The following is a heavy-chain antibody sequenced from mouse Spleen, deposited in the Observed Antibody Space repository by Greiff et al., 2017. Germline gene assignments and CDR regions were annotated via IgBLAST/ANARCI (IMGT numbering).Heavy chain of an antibody. Sequence: VQLQQSGPVLVKPGASVKMSCKASGYTFTDYYMNWVKQSHGKSLEWIGVINPYNGGTSYNQKFKGKATLTVDKSSSTAYMELNSLTSEDSAVYYCARVGYGSTLYAMDYWGQGTSVTVSS. J-gene: IGHJ4*01. CDR2: INPYNGGT. CDR3: ARVGYGSTLYAMDY. D-gene: IGHD1-1*01. CDR1: GYTFTDYY. V-gene: IGHV1-19*01.